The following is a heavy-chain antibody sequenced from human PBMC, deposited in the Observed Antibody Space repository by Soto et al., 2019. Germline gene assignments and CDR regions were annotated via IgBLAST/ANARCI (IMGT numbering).Heavy chain of an antibody. D-gene: IGHD3-10*01. CDR3: ASPNRSGNGMDV. J-gene: IGHJ6*02. CDR1: GYSFTSYW. V-gene: IGHV5-10-1*01. CDR2: IDPSDSYT. Sequence: GESLKISCKGSGYSFTSYWISWVRQMPGKGLEWMGRIDPSDSYTNYSPSFQGHVTISADKSISTAYLQWSSLRASDTAVYYCASPNRSGNGMDVWGQGTTVTVS.